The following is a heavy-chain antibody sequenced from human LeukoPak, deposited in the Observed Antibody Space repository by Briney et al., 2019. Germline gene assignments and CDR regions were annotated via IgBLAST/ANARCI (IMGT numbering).Heavy chain of an antibody. CDR2: ISGSGYST. D-gene: IGHD3-10*01. V-gene: IGHV3-23*01. CDR3: ARDNNTMVRGVRKSPYYYYMDV. Sequence: TGGSLRLSCAASGFTFSSYAMSWVRQAPGKGLEWVSAISGSGYSTYYADSVKGRFTISRDNSKNTLYLPMNSLRAEDTAVYYCARDNNTMVRGVRKSPYYYYMDVWGKGTTVTVSS. CDR1: GFTFSSYA. J-gene: IGHJ6*03.